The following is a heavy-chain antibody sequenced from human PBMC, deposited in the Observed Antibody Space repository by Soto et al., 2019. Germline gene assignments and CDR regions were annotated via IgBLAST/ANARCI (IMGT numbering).Heavy chain of an antibody. J-gene: IGHJ5*01. CDR1: GGSISNYY. V-gene: IGHV4-4*07. Sequence: SETLSLTCSVSGGSISNYYWTWIRQPAGKGLEWIGRIYSSGATNYNPSLKSRLTMSVHTSKNQFSLKLGSVTAADTALYYCARKKAYSSSWYDYWGHGTLVTVSS. D-gene: IGHD6-13*01. CDR2: IYSSGAT. CDR3: ARKKAYSSSWYDY.